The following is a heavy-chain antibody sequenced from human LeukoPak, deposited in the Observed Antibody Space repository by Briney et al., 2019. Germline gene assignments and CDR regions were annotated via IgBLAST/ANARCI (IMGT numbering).Heavy chain of an antibody. J-gene: IGHJ4*02. CDR1: GFTFSSYG. V-gene: IGHV3-23*01. Sequence: GGSLRLSCAASGFTFSSYGMSWVRQAPGKGLEWVSAISGSGGSTYYADSVKGRFTISRDNAKNALYLQMNSLRAEDTAVYYCARKITGPYYFDYWGQGTLVTVSS. CDR3: ARKITGPYYFDY. CDR2: ISGSGGST. D-gene: IGHD1-14*01.